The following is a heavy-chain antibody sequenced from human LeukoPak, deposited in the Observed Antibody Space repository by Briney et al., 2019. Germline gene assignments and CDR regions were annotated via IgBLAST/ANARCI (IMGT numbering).Heavy chain of an antibody. CDR1: GGSISSGGYS. D-gene: IGHD3-10*01. J-gene: IGHJ4*02. Sequence: SQTLSLTCAVSGGSISSGGYSWSWIRQPPGKGLEWIAYIYQSGSTYYNPSLKSRVTISLDTSKNQFSLKLNSVTAADTAVYYCARNRGSGSFDYWGQGTLVTVSS. CDR3: ARNRGSGSFDY. CDR2: IYQSGST. V-gene: IGHV4-30-2*01.